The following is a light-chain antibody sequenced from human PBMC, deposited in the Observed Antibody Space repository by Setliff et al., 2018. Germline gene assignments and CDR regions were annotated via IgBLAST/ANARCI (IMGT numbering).Light chain of an antibody. Sequence: QSVLTQPPSASGSPGQSVAISCTGTSRDVGGFNFVSWYQQHPGKAPKLIIYEVSKRPSGVPDRFSGSKSGNTASLTVSGLQAEDEADYYCSSYAGNYIYVFGRGTKV. J-gene: IGLJ1*01. CDR1: SRDVGGFNF. CDR3: SSYAGNYIYV. CDR2: EVS. V-gene: IGLV2-8*01.